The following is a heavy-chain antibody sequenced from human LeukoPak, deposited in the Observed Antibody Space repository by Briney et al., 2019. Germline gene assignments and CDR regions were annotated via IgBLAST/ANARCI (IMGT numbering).Heavy chain of an antibody. CDR3: AKGGTTWELPIRPLAG. D-gene: IGHD1-26*01. Sequence: GGSLRLSCAASGFTFSSYAMSWVRQAPGKGLEWVSAISGSGDSTYYADSVKGRFTISRVNPKNTLYLQLNSQRVEDTAVYYCAKGGTTWELPIRPLAGWGQGTLVTVSS. CDR2: ISGSGDST. CDR1: GFTFSSYA. V-gene: IGHV3-23*01. J-gene: IGHJ4*02.